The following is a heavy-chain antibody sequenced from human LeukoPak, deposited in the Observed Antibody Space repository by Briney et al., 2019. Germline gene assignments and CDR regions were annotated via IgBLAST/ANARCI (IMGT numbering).Heavy chain of an antibody. J-gene: IGHJ5*02. D-gene: IGHD2-15*01. Sequence: ASVKVSCKASGYTFTGYYMHWVRQAPGQGLEWMGWINPNSGGADYAQNFQGRVTMTRDTSISTAYMALSRLTSDDTAVYYCTRGPPEYCSGGTCYSGRNWFDPWGQGTLVTVSS. CDR2: INPNSGGA. V-gene: IGHV1-2*02. CDR1: GYTFTGYY. CDR3: TRGPPEYCSGGTCYSGRNWFDP.